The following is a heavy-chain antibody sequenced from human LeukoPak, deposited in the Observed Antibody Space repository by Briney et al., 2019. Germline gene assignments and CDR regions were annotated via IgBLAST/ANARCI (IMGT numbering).Heavy chain of an antibody. CDR1: GFTFSSYA. Sequence: GGSLRLSCAASGFTFSSYAMSWVRQAPGKGLEWVSAISGSGGSTYYADSVKGRFTISRDNSKNTLYLQMNSLRAEDTAVYYCAKEGSIAVAGTVNWFDPWGQGTLVTVSS. D-gene: IGHD6-19*01. J-gene: IGHJ5*02. CDR3: AKEGSIAVAGTVNWFDP. V-gene: IGHV3-23*01. CDR2: ISGSGGST.